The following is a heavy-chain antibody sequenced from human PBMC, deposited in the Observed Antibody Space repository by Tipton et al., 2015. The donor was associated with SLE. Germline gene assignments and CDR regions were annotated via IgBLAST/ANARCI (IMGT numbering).Heavy chain of an antibody. CDR1: GVSISSYF. V-gene: IGHV4-59*01. J-gene: IGHJ5*02. D-gene: IGHD2/OR15-2a*01. CDR2: IYYSGST. Sequence: TLSLTCTVSGVSISSYFWNWIRQPPGKGLEWIGNIYYSGSTDYNPSLRSRVTMSVDTSKNQFSLKLSSVTAADTAVYYCARGLGVGAGRTTSWFDPWGQGSLVTVSS. CDR3: ARGLGVGAGRTTSWFDP.